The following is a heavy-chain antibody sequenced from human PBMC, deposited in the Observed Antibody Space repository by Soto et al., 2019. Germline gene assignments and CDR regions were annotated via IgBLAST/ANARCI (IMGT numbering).Heavy chain of an antibody. J-gene: IGHJ4*02. V-gene: IGHV3-21*01. CDR1: GFTFSTHA. D-gene: IGHD1-1*01. CDR3: ARDGNYHEF. CDR2: ISSSGTYV. Sequence: PGGSLRLSCAGSGFTFSTHAMGWVRQAPGKGLEWVSSISSSGTYVYYADSVEGRFTIFRDDARNSVYLQMNSLTVEDTAVYYCARDGNYHEFWGQGTPVTVSS.